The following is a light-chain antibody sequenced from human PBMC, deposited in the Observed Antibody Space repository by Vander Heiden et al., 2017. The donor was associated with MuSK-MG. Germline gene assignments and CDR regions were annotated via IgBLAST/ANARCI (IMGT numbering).Light chain of an antibody. CDR1: SSDVGTYNL. CDR3: CSYASSSTVV. J-gene: IGLJ2*01. V-gene: IGLV2-23*02. Sequence: QSALTQPASASGPPGQSITISRTGTSSDVGTYNLVSWYQQHPGKAPKLMIYEVIKRPSGVSNRFSGSKSGNTASLTISGLQAEDEADYYCCSYASSSTVVFGGGTKLTVL. CDR2: EVI.